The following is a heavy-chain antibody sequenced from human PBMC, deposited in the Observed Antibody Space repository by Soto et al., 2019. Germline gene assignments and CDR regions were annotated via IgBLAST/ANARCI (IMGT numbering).Heavy chain of an antibody. CDR1: GFTFSNYA. V-gene: IGHV3-23*04. D-gene: IGHD3-16*01. J-gene: IGHJ4*02. CDR3: AKDSLAGGCDN. CDR2: VSATAGTT. Sequence: DVQLVDSGGGLVQPGGSLRLSCAASGFTFSNYAMSWVRQAPGKGLEWVSLVSATAGTTYYTESVKGRFTFSRDNARNTVSLQMNSMRADHTAVYYCAKDSLAGGCDNWGQGTLVTVS.